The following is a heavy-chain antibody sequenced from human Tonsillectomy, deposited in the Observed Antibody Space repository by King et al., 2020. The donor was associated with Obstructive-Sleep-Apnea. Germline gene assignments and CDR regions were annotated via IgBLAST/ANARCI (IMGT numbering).Heavy chain of an antibody. V-gene: IGHV3-7*01. Sequence: VRLVESGGGLVQPGGSLRLSCAASGFTFSSYWMSWVRQAPGKGLEWVGNIKQDGSEKRYVDSVKGRFTMSRDNAKNSLFLQMNTLRAEDTAVYYCARDRGELIDWGQGTLVTVSS. CDR1: GFTFSSYW. D-gene: IGHD3-16*01. J-gene: IGHJ4*02. CDR3: ARDRGELID. CDR2: IKQDGSEK.